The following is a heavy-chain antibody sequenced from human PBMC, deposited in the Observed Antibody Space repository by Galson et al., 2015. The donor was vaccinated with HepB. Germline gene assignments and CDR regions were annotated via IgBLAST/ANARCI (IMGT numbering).Heavy chain of an antibody. J-gene: IGHJ3*02. CDR2: IIPIFGTA. CDR1: GGTFSSYA. CDR3: ARARDGYNFGAFDI. D-gene: IGHD5-24*01. Sequence: SVKVSCKASGGTFSSYAISWVRQAPGQGLEWMGGIIPIFGTANYAQKFQGRVTITADKSTSTAYMELSSLRSEDTAVYYCARARDGYNFGAFDIWGQGTMVTVSS. V-gene: IGHV1-69*06.